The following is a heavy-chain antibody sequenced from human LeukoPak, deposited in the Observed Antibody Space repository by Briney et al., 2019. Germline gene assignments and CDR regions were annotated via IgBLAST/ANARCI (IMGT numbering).Heavy chain of an antibody. CDR2: IGGSNGIT. CDR1: RFTFNSYA. V-gene: IGHV3-23*01. J-gene: IGHJ4*02. D-gene: IGHD4-11*01. Sequence: GGSLRLSCAASRFTFNSYAMSWVRQAPGKGLEWVSVIGGSNGITFYVGSVKGRFTISRDNAKNSLYLQMNSLRAEDTAVYYCARDLEDYNNYGEMAIWGQGTLVTVSS. CDR3: ARDLEDYNNYGEMAI.